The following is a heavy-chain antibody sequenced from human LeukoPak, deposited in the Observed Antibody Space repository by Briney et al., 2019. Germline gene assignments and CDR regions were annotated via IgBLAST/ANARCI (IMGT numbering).Heavy chain of an antibody. CDR2: INPNSGGT. Sequence: ASVKVSCKASGYTFTGYYMHWVRQAPGQGLEWMGWINPNSGGTNYAQKFQGRVTMTRNTSISTAYMELSSLRSEDTAVYYCASPTGYDFWSGYYNDYYYYGMDVWGQGTTVTVSS. CDR3: ASPTGYDFWSGYYNDYYYYGMDV. CDR1: GYTFTGYY. J-gene: IGHJ6*02. V-gene: IGHV1-2*02. D-gene: IGHD3-3*01.